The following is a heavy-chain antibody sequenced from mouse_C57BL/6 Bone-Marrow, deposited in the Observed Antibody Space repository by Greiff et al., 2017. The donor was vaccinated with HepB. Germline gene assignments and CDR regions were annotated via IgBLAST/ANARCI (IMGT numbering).Heavy chain of an antibody. V-gene: IGHV1-52*01. CDR3: ARALWAYWYFDV. D-gene: IGHD6-1*01. J-gene: IGHJ1*03. Sequence: VQLQHPGAELVRPGSSVKLSCKASGYTFTSYWMHWVKQRPIQGLEWIGNIDPSDSETHYNQKFKDKATLTVDKSSSTAYMQLSSLTSEDSAVYYCARALWAYWYFDVWGTGTTVTVSS. CDR1: GYTFTSYW. CDR2: IDPSDSET.